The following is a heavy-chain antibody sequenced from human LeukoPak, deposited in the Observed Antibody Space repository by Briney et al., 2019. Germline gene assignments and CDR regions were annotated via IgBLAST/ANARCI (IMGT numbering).Heavy chain of an antibody. V-gene: IGHV4-34*01. CDR1: GGSFSSHY. Sequence: PSETLSVTCTVYGGSFSSHYWAWIRQPPGKGLEWIGEINPAGGTNYNPSLKSRVTMSIDTSKNHFSLKLSSVTAADTAVYYCVTRTDWGQGTLVTVSS. J-gene: IGHJ4*02. CDR3: VTRTD. CDR2: INPAGGT. D-gene: IGHD1-14*01.